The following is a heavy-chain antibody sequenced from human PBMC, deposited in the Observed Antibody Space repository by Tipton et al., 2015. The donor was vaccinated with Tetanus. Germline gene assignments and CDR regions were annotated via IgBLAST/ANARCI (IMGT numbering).Heavy chain of an antibody. D-gene: IGHD1-26*01. Sequence: TLSLTCTVSGGSISNHYWSWIRQPPGKGLEWIGNIYYTELTSYTPSLNSRVSISVDTSKNQFSLRLTSVTAADTAVYFCARGLPREPFYLDYWGQGKQVTVSS. V-gene: IGHV4-59*06. CDR3: ARGLPREPFYLDY. J-gene: IGHJ4*02. CDR1: GGSISNHY. CDR2: IYYTELT.